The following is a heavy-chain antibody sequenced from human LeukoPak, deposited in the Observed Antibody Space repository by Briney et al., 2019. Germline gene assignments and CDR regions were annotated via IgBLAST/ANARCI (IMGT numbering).Heavy chain of an antibody. V-gene: IGHV3-74*01. D-gene: IGHD5-12*01. CDR3: VRGTINCRWHGFDP. CDR1: GFTFSSYW. J-gene: IGHJ5*02. CDR2: INDDGSNK. Sequence: GGSVRLSCAASGFTFSSYWMHWVRQAPGKGPVWVSRINDDGSNKSHADSVQGRFTISRDNAKNTLYLQMNNLRAEDTAVYYCVRGTINCRWHGFDPWGRGTLVTVSS.